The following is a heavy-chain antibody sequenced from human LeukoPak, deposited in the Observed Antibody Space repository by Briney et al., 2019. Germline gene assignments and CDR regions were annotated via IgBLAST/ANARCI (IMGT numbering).Heavy chain of an antibody. J-gene: IGHJ4*02. Sequence: GGSLRLSCVASGFTFSSHWMHWVRQAPGKGLVWVSRISSDGSSSSYADSVKGRFTISKDNAKNTLYLQMNSLRAEDTAVYYCARDKGFWAYSGSYFDYWGQGTLVTVSS. CDR3: ARDKGFWAYSGSYFDY. CDR2: ISSDGSSS. V-gene: IGHV3-74*01. CDR1: GFTFSSHW. D-gene: IGHD1-26*01.